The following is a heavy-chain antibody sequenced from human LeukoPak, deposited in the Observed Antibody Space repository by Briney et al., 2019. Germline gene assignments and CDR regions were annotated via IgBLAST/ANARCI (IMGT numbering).Heavy chain of an antibody. J-gene: IGHJ3*02. D-gene: IGHD3-3*01. CDR2: IRYDGSNK. V-gene: IGHV3-30*02. CDR3: AYLWSGSHDAFDI. Sequence: PGGSLRLSCAASGFTFSSYGMHWVRQAPGKGLEWVAFIRYDGSNKYYADSVKGRFTISRDNSKNTLYLQMNSLRAEDTAVYYCAYLWSGSHDAFDIWGQGTMVTVSS. CDR1: GFTFSSYG.